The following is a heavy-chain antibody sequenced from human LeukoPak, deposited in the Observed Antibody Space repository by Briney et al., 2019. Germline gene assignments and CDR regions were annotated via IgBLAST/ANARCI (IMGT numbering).Heavy chain of an antibody. CDR2: IYPSGST. D-gene: IGHD6-19*01. CDR1: GGSISGYY. CDR3: AREGSGWYVDY. Sequence: SETLSLTCTVSGGSISGYYWNWIRQPAGKGLEWIGRIYPSGSTNYNPSLKSRVTMSIYTSKNQFSLKLSSVTAADTAVYYCAREGSGWYVDYWGQGTLVTVSS. V-gene: IGHV4-4*07. J-gene: IGHJ4*02.